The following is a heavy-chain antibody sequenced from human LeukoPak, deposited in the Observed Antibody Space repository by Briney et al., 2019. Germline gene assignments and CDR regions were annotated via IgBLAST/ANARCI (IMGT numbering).Heavy chain of an antibody. CDR3: ARADYYDSSGYHYYFDC. Sequence: GASVKVSCKASGYTFTGYYMHWVRQAPGQGLEWMGWINPNSGGTNYAQKFQGRVTMTRDTSISTAYMELSRLRSDDTAVYFCARADYYDSSGYHYYFDCWGQGTLVTVSS. V-gene: IGHV1-2*02. CDR1: GYTFTGYY. J-gene: IGHJ4*02. D-gene: IGHD3-22*01. CDR2: INPNSGGT.